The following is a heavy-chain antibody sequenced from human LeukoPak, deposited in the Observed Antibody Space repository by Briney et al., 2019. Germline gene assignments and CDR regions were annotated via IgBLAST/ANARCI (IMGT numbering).Heavy chain of an antibody. CDR1: GFTFSSYA. V-gene: IGHV3-30*04. CDR3: ARGRVTSRTWYFDL. D-gene: IGHD2-21*02. Sequence: GGSLRLSCAASGFTFSSYAMHWVRQAPGKGLEWVAVISYDGSNKFYADSVKGRFTFSRDNSKNTLYLQMNSLRAEETAVYYCARGRVTSRTWYFDLWGRGTLVTVSS. J-gene: IGHJ2*01. CDR2: ISYDGSNK.